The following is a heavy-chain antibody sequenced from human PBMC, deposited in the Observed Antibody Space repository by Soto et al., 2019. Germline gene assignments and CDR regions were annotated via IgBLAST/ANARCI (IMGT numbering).Heavy chain of an antibody. CDR2: IIPILGIA. CDR1: GGTFSSYT. V-gene: IGHV1-69*02. Sequence: ASVKVSCKASGGTFSSYTISWVRQAPGQGLEWMGRIIPILGIANYAQKFQGRVTITADKSTSTAYMELSSLRSEDTAVYYCATRSTEYSSVCYEFSFDYWGQGTLVTVSS. CDR3: ATRSTEYSSVCYEFSFDY. D-gene: IGHD6-19*01. J-gene: IGHJ4*02.